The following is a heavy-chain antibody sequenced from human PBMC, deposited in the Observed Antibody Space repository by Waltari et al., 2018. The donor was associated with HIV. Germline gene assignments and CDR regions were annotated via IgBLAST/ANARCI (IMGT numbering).Heavy chain of an antibody. D-gene: IGHD2-21*02. CDR1: GFTFRSYA. Sequence: EVQLLESGGGLIQPGGSLRLSCAASGFTFRSYAMSWVRQAPGKGREWVSVISGDGSTYYAGSVKGRFTISRDNSKSTVYLQMNDLRAEDTALYYCAKIVVVAGTSADFWGQGILVTVSS. CDR2: ISGDGST. V-gene: IGHV3-23*01. J-gene: IGHJ4*02. CDR3: AKIVVVAGTSADF.